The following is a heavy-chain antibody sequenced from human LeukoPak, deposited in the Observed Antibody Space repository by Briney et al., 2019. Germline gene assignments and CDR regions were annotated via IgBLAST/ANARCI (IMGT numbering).Heavy chain of an antibody. V-gene: IGHV4-34*01. J-gene: IGHJ4*02. D-gene: IGHD2-21*01. CDR3: ARQATVEAGFDY. CDR1: GGSFSGYY. CDR2: INHSGST. Sequence: SETLSLTCAVYGGSFSGYYWSWIRQPPGKGLEWIGEINHSGSTNYNPSLKSRVTISVDTSENQFSLKLSSVTAADTAVYYCARQATVEAGFDYWGQGTLVTVSS.